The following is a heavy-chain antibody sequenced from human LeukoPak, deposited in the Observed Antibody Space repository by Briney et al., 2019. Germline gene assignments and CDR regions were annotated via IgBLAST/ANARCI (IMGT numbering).Heavy chain of an antibody. J-gene: IGHJ4*02. Sequence: GGSLRLSCAASGFTFSSYGINWVRQAPGKGLEWVSYISSSSSTIYYADSVKGRFTISRDNAKNSLYLQMNSLRDEDAAVYYCARETWYSSSYHHDYWGQGTLVTVSS. CDR1: GFTFSSYG. D-gene: IGHD6-13*01. V-gene: IGHV3-48*02. CDR2: ISSSSSTI. CDR3: ARETWYSSSYHHDY.